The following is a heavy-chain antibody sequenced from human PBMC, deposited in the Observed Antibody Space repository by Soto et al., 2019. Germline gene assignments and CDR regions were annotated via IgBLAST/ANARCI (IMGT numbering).Heavy chain of an antibody. CDR2: IYFNGNT. CDR1: ADSFSKYY. D-gene: IGHD3-16*01. CDR3: ASVTFVGVVLAH. J-gene: IGHJ4*02. Sequence: SETLSLTCSVSADSFSKYYWTWIRQPPGEGLEWIGYIYFNGNTNYNPSLEGRVTISIDTSKKQFSLNLSSVTAADTAVYYCASVTFVGVVLAHWGQGTXVXXXX. V-gene: IGHV4-59*01.